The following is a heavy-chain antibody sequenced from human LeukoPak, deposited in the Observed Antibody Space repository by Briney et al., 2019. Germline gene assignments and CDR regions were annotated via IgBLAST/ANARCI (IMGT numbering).Heavy chain of an antibody. D-gene: IGHD1-26*01. CDR1: GASVSSASY. Sequence: SETLSLTCTASGASVSSASYWTWIRQPPGKGVEWIAHIYNGVNTNYNPSLKSRVTISVDTSKNQFSLRLNSVTAADTAVYYCARSRAFNSGAFDPWGQGSLVTVSS. CDR2: IYNGVNT. J-gene: IGHJ5*02. V-gene: IGHV4-61*01. CDR3: ARSRAFNSGAFDP.